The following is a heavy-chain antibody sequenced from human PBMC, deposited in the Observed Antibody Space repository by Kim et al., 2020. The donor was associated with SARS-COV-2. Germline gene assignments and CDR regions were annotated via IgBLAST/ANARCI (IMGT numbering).Heavy chain of an antibody. D-gene: IGHD5-12*01. CDR2: K. CDR3: AHSRIYLAFDI. J-gene: IGHJ3*02. Sequence: KRYSPSLKSRLTITKDTSKNQVVLTMTNMDPVDTATYYCAHSRIYLAFDIWGQGTMVTVSS. V-gene: IGHV2-5*01.